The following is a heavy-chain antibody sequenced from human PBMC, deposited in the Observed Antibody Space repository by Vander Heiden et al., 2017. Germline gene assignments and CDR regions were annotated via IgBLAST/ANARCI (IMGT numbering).Heavy chain of an antibody. CDR2: ISWNSGSI. D-gene: IGHD3-16*02. CDR3: AKAQSFGGVIVIPLDY. V-gene: IGHV3-9*01. J-gene: IGHJ4*02. CDR1: GFTFDDYA. Sequence: EVQLVESGGGLVQPGRSLRLSCAASGFTFDDYAMPWVRQAPGKGLEWVSGISWNSGSIGYAGSVKGRFTISRDNAKNSLYLQMNSLRAEDTALYYCAKAQSFGGVIVIPLDYWGQGTLVTVSS.